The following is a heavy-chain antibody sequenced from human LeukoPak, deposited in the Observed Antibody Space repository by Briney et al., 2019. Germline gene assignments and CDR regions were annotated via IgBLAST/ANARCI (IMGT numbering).Heavy chain of an antibody. CDR2: IYYSGST. CDR1: GGSIRSSSYY. D-gene: IGHD3-22*01. J-gene: IGHJ4*02. CDR3: VRHAYYYDSSAFYYYFDY. Sequence: SETLSLTCTVSGGSIRSSSYYWGWIRKPPGKGLDWIGSIYYSGSTYSNPSLQSRVTMSVDTSKNQFSLKLSSETAADTAVYYCVRHAYYYDSSAFYYYFDYWGQGTLVTVSS. V-gene: IGHV4-39*01.